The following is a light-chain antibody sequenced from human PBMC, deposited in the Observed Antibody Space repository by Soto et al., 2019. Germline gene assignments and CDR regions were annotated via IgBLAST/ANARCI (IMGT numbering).Light chain of an antibody. Sequence: EILLTQSPAALSLSPGERATLSCRASQSVGSSLAWFQQKPGQAPRLLIYGASSRATGIPDRFSGSGSGTDFTLTISRLEPEDFAVYYCQQYGSSPPWTFGQGTKVDIK. CDR3: QQYGSSPPWT. V-gene: IGKV3-20*01. J-gene: IGKJ1*01. CDR1: QSVGSS. CDR2: GAS.